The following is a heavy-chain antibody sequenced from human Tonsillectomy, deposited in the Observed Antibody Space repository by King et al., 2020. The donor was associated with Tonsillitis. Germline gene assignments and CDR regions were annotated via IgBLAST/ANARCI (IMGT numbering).Heavy chain of an antibody. CDR2: ISASVDST. CDR1: GFTFSNYA. Sequence: VQLVESGGDLVQPGGSLRLSCVASGFTFSNYAMSWVRQAPGKGLEWVSDISASVDSTDYADSVKGRFTFSRDNSKNTVYLQMNSLRAEDTALYYCAKGDRYRSSSGFYFDHWGQGTLVAVSS. D-gene: IGHD6-6*01. V-gene: IGHV3-23*04. J-gene: IGHJ4*02. CDR3: AKGDRYRSSSGFYFDH.